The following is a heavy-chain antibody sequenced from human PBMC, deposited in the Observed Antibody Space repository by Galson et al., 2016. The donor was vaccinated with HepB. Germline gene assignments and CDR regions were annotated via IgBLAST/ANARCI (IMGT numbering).Heavy chain of an antibody. CDR3: LSR. CDR2: INPKSGGT. CDR1: GHNFIDSF. D-gene: IGHD2-2*01. V-gene: IGHV1-2*04. J-gene: IGHJ1*01. Sequence: SVKVSCKGSGHNFIDSFMYWVRQALGQGLEWMGWINPKSGGTKYAQKFQDWVTMTRNTSIKKVYMEVRGLRCDDTVRAEDLSRWGQGTLVTVSA.